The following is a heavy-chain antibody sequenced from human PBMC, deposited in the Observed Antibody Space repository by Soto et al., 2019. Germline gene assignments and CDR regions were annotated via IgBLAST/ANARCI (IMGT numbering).Heavy chain of an antibody. Sequence: KVSCKVSGYTLTELSMHWVRQAPGKGLEWMGIIYPGDSDTRYSPSFQGQVTISADKSISTAYLQWSSLKASDTAMYYCARPYSSSWYTPIDYCGQRTLVTVSS. CDR1: GYTLTELS. V-gene: IGHV5-51*01. CDR2: IYPGDSDT. D-gene: IGHD6-13*01. J-gene: IGHJ4*02. CDR3: ARPYSSSWYTPIDY.